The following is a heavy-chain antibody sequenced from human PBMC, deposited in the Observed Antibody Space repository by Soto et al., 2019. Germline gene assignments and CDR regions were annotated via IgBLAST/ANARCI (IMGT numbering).Heavy chain of an antibody. CDR3: AREGMPVLTATQLYWYFDL. Sequence: QVQLVESGGGVVQPGRSLILSCAASGFTFSSYGMHWVRQAPGKGLEWVAVIWYDGSDKYYADSVKGRFTISRDNSKITLYLQMNSLRAEDTAVYYCAREGMPVLTATQLYWYFDLWGRGTLVTVSS. J-gene: IGHJ2*01. D-gene: IGHD2-21*02. V-gene: IGHV3-33*01. CDR1: GFTFSSYG. CDR2: IWYDGSDK.